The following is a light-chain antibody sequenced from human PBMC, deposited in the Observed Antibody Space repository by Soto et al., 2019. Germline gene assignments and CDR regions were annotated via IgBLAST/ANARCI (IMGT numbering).Light chain of an antibody. CDR1: TYNIGIGY. V-gene: IGLV1-47*01. Sequence: QSVLTQPPSASGAPGQGVTVSCSGDTYNIGIGYVYWYQQLPGTAPKLLIFKNNQRPSGVPDRFSGSKSGTSASLAISGLRSEDEAEYFCAAWDDSLRAYVFGSGTKLTVL. CDR2: KNN. J-gene: IGLJ1*01. CDR3: AAWDDSLRAYV.